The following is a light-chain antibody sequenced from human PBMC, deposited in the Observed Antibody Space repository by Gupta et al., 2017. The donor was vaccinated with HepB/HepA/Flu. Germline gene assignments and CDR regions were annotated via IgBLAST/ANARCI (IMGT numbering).Light chain of an antibody. J-gene: IGKJ4*01. CDR2: KAS. V-gene: IGKV1-5*03. Sequence: DIQMTQSPSTLSASVGDRVTITCRASQSISSWLAWYQQKPGKAPKVLIYKASRLESGVPSRFSGSGSGTEFTLTISRRQPDDFASYYCQHKNSSPFTFGRGTKVDI. CDR1: QSISSW. CDR3: QHKNSSPFT.